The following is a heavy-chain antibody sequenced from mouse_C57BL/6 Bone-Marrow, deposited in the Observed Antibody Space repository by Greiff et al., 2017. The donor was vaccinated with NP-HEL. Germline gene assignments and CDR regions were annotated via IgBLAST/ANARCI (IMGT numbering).Heavy chain of an antibody. D-gene: IGHD2-4*01. Sequence: DVKLVESGGGLVQPGGSLSLSCAASGFTFTDYYMSWVRQPPGKALEWLGFIRNKANGYTTEYSASVQGRFTISSANSQSILYLHMNALRAEDSATYYCARSIYYDYADDPFSAMDCGGQGTSVTVSA. CDR1: GFTFTDYY. CDR3: ARSIYYDYADDPFSAMDC. V-gene: IGHV7-3*01. J-gene: IGHJ4*01. CDR2: IRNKANGYTT.